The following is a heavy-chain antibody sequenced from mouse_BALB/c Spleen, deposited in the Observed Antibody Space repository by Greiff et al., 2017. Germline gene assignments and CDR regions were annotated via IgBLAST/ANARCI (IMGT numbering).Heavy chain of an antibody. CDR2: ISDGGSYT. CDR3: ARTYYGNYERAWFAY. CDR1: GFTFSDYY. D-gene: IGHD2-1*01. V-gene: IGHV5-4*02. Sequence: EVHLVESGGGLVKPGGSLKLSCAASGFTFSDYYMYWVRQTPEKRLEWVATISDGGSYTYYPDSVKGRFTISRDNAKNNLYLQMSSLKSEDTAMYYCARTYYGNYERAWFAYWGQGTLVTVAA. J-gene: IGHJ3*01.